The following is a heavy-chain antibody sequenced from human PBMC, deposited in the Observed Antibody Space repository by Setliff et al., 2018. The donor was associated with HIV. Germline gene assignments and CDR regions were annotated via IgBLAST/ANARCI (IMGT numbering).Heavy chain of an antibody. D-gene: IGHD3-22*01. V-gene: IGHV4-39*01. CDR2: IHHSGST. Sequence: LSLTCTVSGGSISSSSFYWGWIRQPPGKGLEYIGNIHHSGSTHYNPSLKSRVAISVDTSKNQFSLKLNSVTATDTALYYCARAKFYYDSSGFFPLPAAFDFWGQGTMVTVSS. CDR3: ARAKFYYDSSGFFPLPAAFDF. J-gene: IGHJ3*01. CDR1: GGSISSSSFY.